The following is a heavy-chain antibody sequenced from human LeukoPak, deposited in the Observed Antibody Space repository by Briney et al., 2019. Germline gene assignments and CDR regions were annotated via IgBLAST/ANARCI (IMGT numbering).Heavy chain of an antibody. CDR2: IIPIFGTA. J-gene: IGHJ4*02. CDR3: ARSTHYDSSGYYIDY. V-gene: IGHV1-69*13. CDR1: GGTFGSYA. Sequence: GASVKVSCKASGGTFGSYAISWVRQAPGQGLEWMGGIIPIFGTANYAQKFQGRVTITADESTSTAYMELSSLRSEDTAVYYCARSTHYDSSGYYIDYWGQGTLVTVSS. D-gene: IGHD3-22*01.